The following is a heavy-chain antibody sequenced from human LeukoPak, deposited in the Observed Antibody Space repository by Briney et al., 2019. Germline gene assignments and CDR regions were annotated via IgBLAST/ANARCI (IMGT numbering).Heavy chain of an antibody. Sequence: ASETLSLTCAVYGGSFSGYYWSWIRQPPGKGLEWIGEINDSGSTNYNPSLKSRVTIPVDTSKNQFSLKLSSVTAADTAVYYCARRVQDASSSGWSTSAYYFDYWGQGTLVTVPS. J-gene: IGHJ4*02. V-gene: IGHV4-34*01. CDR2: INDSGST. CDR1: GGSFSGYY. CDR3: ARRVQDASSSGWSTSAYYFDY. D-gene: IGHD6-19*01.